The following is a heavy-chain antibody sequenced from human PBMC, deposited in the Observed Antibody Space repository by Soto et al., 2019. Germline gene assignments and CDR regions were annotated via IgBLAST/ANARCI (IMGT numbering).Heavy chain of an antibody. CDR3: AKHGVGSYQYYFDY. V-gene: IGHV3-30*18. CDR1: GFTFSSYG. CDR2: ISYDGSNK. D-gene: IGHD1-26*01. Sequence: QVQLVESGGGVVQPGRSLRLSCAASGFTFSSYGMHWVRQAPGKGLEWVAVISYDGSNKYYADSVKGRFTISRDNSKNTLYLQMNSLRAEDTAVYYCAKHGVGSYQYYFDYWGQGTLVTVSS. J-gene: IGHJ4*02.